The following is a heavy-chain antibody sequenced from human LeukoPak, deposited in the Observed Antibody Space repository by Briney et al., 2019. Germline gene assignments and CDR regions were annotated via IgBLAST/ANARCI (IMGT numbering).Heavy chain of an antibody. Sequence: PSETLSLTCAVYGGSFSGYYWSWIRQPPGEGLEWIGEINHSGSTNYNPSLKSRVTISVDTSKNQFSLKLSSVTAADTAVYYCARQVTMVRGVIDRNDYWGQGTLVTVSS. D-gene: IGHD3-10*01. CDR3: ARQVTMVRGVIDRNDY. CDR1: GGSFSGYY. V-gene: IGHV4-34*01. CDR2: INHSGST. J-gene: IGHJ4*02.